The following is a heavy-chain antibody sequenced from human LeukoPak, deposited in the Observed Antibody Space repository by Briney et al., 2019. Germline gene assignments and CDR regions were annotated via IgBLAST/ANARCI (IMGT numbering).Heavy chain of an antibody. Sequence: PGGSLRLSCSASGFTFSSYAMHWVRQAPGKGLEYVSAISGSGGSTYYADSVKGRFTISRDNSKNTLYLQMNSLRAEDTAVYYCAKHEFGELFLPNAFDIWGQGTMVTVSS. J-gene: IGHJ3*02. V-gene: IGHV3-64*04. CDR3: AKHEFGELFLPNAFDI. CDR1: GFTFSSYA. CDR2: ISGSGGST. D-gene: IGHD3-10*01.